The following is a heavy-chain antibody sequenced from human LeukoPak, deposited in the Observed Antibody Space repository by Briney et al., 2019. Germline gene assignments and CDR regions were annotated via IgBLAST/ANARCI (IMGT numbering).Heavy chain of an antibody. J-gene: IGHJ5*02. D-gene: IGHD5-18*01. V-gene: IGHV1-69*06. CDR3: ARDRVVYGYGYGWFDP. CDR1: GGTFSSYA. CDR2: IIPIFGTA. Sequence: GASVKVSCKASGGTFSSYAISWVRQAPGQGLEWMGGIIPIFGTANYAQKFQGRVTITADKSTSTAYMELSSLRSEDTAVYYCARDRVVYGYGYGWFDPWGQGTLVTVSS.